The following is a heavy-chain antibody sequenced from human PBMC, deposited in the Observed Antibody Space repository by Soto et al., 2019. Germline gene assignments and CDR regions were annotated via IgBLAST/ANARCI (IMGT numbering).Heavy chain of an antibody. CDR2: IIPIFGTA. CDR1: GGTFSAYA. CDR3: ARGGTGTAFDMDV. Sequence: QVQLVQSGAEVKKPGSSVKVSCKASGGTFSAYAFSWLQQAPGQGLGGRGGIIPIFGTANYAQKFQGRVTITADESTSTAYMELSSLRSEDTAVYYCARGGTGTAFDMDVWGQGTTVTVSS. D-gene: IGHD1-7*01. J-gene: IGHJ6*02. V-gene: IGHV1-69*01.